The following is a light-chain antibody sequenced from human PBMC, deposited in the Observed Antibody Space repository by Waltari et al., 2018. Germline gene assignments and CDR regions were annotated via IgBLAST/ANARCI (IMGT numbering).Light chain of an antibody. J-gene: IGLJ1*01. CDR1: TSDVGNYDL. CDR3: CSYAGRGTYV. CDR2: EVF. V-gene: IGLV2-23*02. Sequence: QSALTQPASVSGTLGQSITISCTGTTSDVGNYDLVSWYQHHPGKAPKLLICEVFKRPSGVSSRFSGSKSGNTASLTISGLQAEDEADYYCCSYAGRGTYVFGSGTKVTVL.